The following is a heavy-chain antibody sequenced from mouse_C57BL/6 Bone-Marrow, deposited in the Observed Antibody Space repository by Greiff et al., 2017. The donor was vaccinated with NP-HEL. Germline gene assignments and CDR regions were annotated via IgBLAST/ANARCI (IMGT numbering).Heavy chain of an antibody. CDR1: GYSITSDY. CDR2: ISYSGST. CDR3: ARSDYSNYGYFDV. V-gene: IGHV3-8*01. D-gene: IGHD2-5*01. Sequence: EVKVIESGPGLAKPSQTLSLTCSVTGYSITSDYWNWIRKFPGNKLEFMGYISYSGSTYYNPSLKSRISITRDTSKNQYYLQLNSVTTEDTATYYCARSDYSNYGYFDVWGTGTTVTVSS. J-gene: IGHJ1*03.